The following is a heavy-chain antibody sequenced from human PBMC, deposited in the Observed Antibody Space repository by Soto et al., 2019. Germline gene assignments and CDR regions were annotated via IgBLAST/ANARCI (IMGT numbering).Heavy chain of an antibody. CDR2: ISGSGGST. CDR3: AKCLIGRGFTDGVCLPTLFGY. CDR1: GFTFTTSA. Sequence: EVQLLESGGGLVQPGGSLRLSCAASGFTFTTSAMSWVRQAPGQGLEWVSAISGSGGSTYYADSVKGPFTISRDNSKNTLYLQMNSLRAEDTAVYYCAKCLIGRGFTDGVCLPTLFGYCGEGTLVTVSS. D-gene: IGHD2-8*01. V-gene: IGHV3-23*01. J-gene: IGHJ4*02.